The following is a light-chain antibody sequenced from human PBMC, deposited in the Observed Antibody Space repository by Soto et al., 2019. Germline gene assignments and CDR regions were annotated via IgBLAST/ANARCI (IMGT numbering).Light chain of an antibody. Sequence: EMGMTQSPATLSVSPGDRATLSCRASQSVSNNLAWYQHKPGKAPRLLIYGASTLETDIPCRFSGSGSGTEFTLTISCLQSEDFAIYYCQQYYNCPWAFGQGTQVEIK. CDR2: GAS. CDR3: QQYYNCPWA. J-gene: IGKJ1*01. V-gene: IGKV3-15*01. CDR1: QSVSNN.